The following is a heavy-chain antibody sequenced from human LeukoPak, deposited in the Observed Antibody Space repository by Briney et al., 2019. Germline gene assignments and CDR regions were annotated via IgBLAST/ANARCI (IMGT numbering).Heavy chain of an antibody. Sequence: GGSLRLSCAASGFTFSTYAITWVRQGPGKGLEWVSVLYSDGNTKYADSVQGRFTISRDNSKNTLYLEMNSLSPDDTAVYYCARGVEPLAANTLAYWGQGTLVTVSS. CDR1: GFTFSTYA. CDR2: LYSDGNT. D-gene: IGHD1-14*01. J-gene: IGHJ4*02. CDR3: ARGVEPLAANTLAY. V-gene: IGHV3-23*03.